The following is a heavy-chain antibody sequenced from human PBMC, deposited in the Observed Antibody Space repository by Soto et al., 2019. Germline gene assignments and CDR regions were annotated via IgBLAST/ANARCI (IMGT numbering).Heavy chain of an antibody. CDR1: GYTFTSYG. CDR3: ARDRTVGIAVARAGDAFDI. D-gene: IGHD6-19*01. J-gene: IGHJ3*02. CDR2: ISAYNGNA. Sequence: ASVKVSCKASGYTFTSYGISWVRQAPGQGLEWMGWISAYNGNANYAQKLQGRVTMTTDTSTSTAYMELRSLRSDDTAVYYCARDRTVGIAVARAGDAFDIWGQGTMVTVSS. V-gene: IGHV1-18*04.